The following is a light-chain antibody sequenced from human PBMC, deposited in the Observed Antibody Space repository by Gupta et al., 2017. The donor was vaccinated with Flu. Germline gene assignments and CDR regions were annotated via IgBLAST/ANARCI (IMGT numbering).Light chain of an antibody. V-gene: IGLV2-14*01. CDR1: SSDVGGYNY. Sequence: QPALTQPASVSGSPGQSITISCTGTSSDVGGYNYVSWYQHHPGKAPKLMIYEVSNRPSGVSKRFSGSKSGNTASLTISGLQAEDEADYYCSSYTSSNSLEFGGGTKLTVL. J-gene: IGLJ3*02. CDR2: EVS. CDR3: SSYTSSNSLE.